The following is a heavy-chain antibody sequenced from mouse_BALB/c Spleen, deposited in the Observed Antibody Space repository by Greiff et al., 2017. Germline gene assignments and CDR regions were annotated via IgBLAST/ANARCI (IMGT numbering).Heavy chain of an antibody. V-gene: IGHV1-77*01. CDR2: IYPGSGST. D-gene: IGHD2-4*01. Sequence: QVHVKQSGPELVKPGASVKMSCKASGYTFTDYVISWVKQRTGQGLEWIGEIYPGSGSTYYNEKFKGKATLTADKSSNTAYMQLSSLTSEDSAVYFCARGMITKFAYWGQGTLVTVSA. CDR3: ARGMITKFAY. J-gene: IGHJ3*01. CDR1: GYTFTDYV.